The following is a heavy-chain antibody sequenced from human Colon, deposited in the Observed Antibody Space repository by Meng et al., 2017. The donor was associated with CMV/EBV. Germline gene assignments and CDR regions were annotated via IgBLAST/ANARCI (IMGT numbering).Heavy chain of an antibody. V-gene: IGHV3-74*01. D-gene: IGHD3-3*01. J-gene: IGHJ4*02. CDR3: AKDHYDFWTDY. CDR1: GFTFRSYW. CDR2: INKDGGSI. Sequence: GGSLRLSCTGSGFTFRSYWMHWVRQVPGKGLVWVSRINKDGGSITYADFVEGRFTISRDNAKNTLYLQMNSLRAEDTAVYYCAKDHYDFWTDYWGQGTLVTVSS.